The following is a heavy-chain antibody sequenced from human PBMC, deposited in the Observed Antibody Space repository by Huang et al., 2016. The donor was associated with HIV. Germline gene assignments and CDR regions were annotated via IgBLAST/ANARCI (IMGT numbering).Heavy chain of an antibody. V-gene: IGHV5-51*01. CDR3: ARQHPGYHIFDL. J-gene: IGHJ6*02. Sequence: EVQLVQSGAEVKKPGESLKISCRVSGYSFSSYWIGWVRQMPGRGLEGSGVIYPSDSDLKYSPSFKDQVIISVDKSFDIAYLQWRGLRASDTATYYCARQHPGYHIFDLWGQGTTVTVSS. CDR2: IYPSDSDL. CDR1: GYSFSSYW. D-gene: IGHD3-9*01.